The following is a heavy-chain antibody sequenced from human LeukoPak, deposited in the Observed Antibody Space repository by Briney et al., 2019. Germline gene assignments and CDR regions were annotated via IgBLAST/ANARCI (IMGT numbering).Heavy chain of an antibody. CDR2: ICYSGST. CDR3: ARDKLSSGYMWFDP. D-gene: IGHD3-22*01. J-gene: IGHJ5*02. Sequence: SETLSLTCTVSGGSISSYYWSWIRQPPGKGLEWIGYICYSGSTNYNPSLKSRVTISVDTSKNQFSLKLSSVTAADTAVYYCARDKLSSGYMWFDPWGQGTLVTVSS. V-gene: IGHV4-59*01. CDR1: GGSISSYY.